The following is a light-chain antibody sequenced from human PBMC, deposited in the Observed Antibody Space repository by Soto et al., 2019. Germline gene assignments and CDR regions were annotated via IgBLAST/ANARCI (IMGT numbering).Light chain of an antibody. Sequence: EIVLTQSPGTLSLSPGERATLSCRASQSVSSNYLAWYQQKPGQAPRLLIYAASNRATGIPDRFSGSGSGTDFTLTISRLEPEDFAVYYCQHYANWPLTFGGGTKIESK. CDR1: QSVSSNY. V-gene: IGKV3-20*01. CDR3: QHYANWPLT. J-gene: IGKJ4*01. CDR2: AAS.